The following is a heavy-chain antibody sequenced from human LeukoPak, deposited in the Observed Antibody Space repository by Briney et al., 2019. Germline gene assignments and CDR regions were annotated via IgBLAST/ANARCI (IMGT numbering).Heavy chain of an antibody. D-gene: IGHD7-27*01. J-gene: IGHJ5*02. V-gene: IGHV3-23*01. CDR3: EKAKLGTDAWFDP. CDR2: NSWSGGST. CDR1: GFTFNSYA. Sequence: GGSLRLSCAASGFTFNSYAMSSVRQAPGKGLEWVSANSWSGGSTYYADSVRGRFTISRDNSKNTLYLQMNSLRAEDMAVCDSEKAKLGTDAWFDPWGQGTLVTVSS.